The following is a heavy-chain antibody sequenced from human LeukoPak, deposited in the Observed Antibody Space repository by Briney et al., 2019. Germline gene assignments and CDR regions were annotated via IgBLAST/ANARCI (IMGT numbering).Heavy chain of an antibody. CDR2: ISWNSGSI. V-gene: IGHV3-9*01. D-gene: IGHD2-2*01. CDR1: GCTFDDYA. Sequence: GGSLRLSCAASGCTFDDYAMHWVRQAPGKGLEWVSGISWNSGSIGYADSVKGRFTISRDNAKNSLYLQMNSLRAEDTAVYYCARVYCSSTSCYEYFDCWGQGTLVTVSS. CDR3: ARVYCSSTSCYEYFDC. J-gene: IGHJ4*02.